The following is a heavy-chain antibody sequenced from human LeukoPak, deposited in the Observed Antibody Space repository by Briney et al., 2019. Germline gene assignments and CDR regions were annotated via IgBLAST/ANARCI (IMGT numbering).Heavy chain of an antibody. V-gene: IGHV3-23*01. Sequence: GGSLRLSCAASGFTFSSYAMSWVCQAPGKGLEWVSAISGSGGGTYYADSVKGRFTISRDNSKNTLYLQMNSLRAEDTAIYYCAKGMTTVTTIDVWGQGTTVTVSS. CDR1: GFTFSSYA. J-gene: IGHJ6*02. D-gene: IGHD4-11*01. CDR2: ISGSGGGT. CDR3: AKGMTTVTTIDV.